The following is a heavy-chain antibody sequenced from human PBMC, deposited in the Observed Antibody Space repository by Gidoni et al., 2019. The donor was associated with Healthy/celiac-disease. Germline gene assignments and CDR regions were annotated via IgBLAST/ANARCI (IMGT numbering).Heavy chain of an antibody. CDR3: ASTRGGYSYGWGYYYYYYGMDV. CDR2: ISAYNGNT. CDR1: GYTFTSYV. Sequence: QVQLVQSGAEVKKPGASVRVSCKASGYTFTSYVLSWVRQAPGQGLEWMGWISAYNGNTNYAQKLQGRVTMTTDTSTSTAYMELRSLRSDDTAVYYCASTRGGYSYGWGYYYYYYGMDVWGQGTTVTVSS. J-gene: IGHJ6*02. D-gene: IGHD5-18*01. V-gene: IGHV1-18*04.